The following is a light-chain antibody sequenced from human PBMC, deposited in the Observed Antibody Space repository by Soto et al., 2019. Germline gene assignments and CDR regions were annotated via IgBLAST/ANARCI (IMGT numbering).Light chain of an antibody. CDR3: QQYDIWPPWT. V-gene: IGKV3-15*01. CDR2: DAS. J-gene: IGKJ1*01. Sequence: EIEMTQSPATLSVSPGERATLSCRSSQSVGRKLAWYQQKTGQAPRLLIYDASNRAMGVPARFSGSGSGTDFTLTTSSLQSEDGVVYHCQQYDIWPPWTFGQGTKVEI. CDR1: QSVGRK.